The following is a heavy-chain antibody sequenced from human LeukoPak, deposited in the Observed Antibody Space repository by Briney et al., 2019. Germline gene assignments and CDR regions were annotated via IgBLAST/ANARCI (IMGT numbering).Heavy chain of an antibody. J-gene: IGHJ4*02. CDR1: GGTFSSYA. Sequence: SVKVSCKASGGTFSSYAISWVRQAPGQGLEWMGGIIPVFGTANYAQKFQGRVTITADESTSTAYMELSSLRSEDTAVYYCASTGIGYCSSTSCLPFDYWGQGTLVTVSS. D-gene: IGHD2-2*01. CDR2: IIPVFGTA. CDR3: ASTGIGYCSSTSCLPFDY. V-gene: IGHV1-69*01.